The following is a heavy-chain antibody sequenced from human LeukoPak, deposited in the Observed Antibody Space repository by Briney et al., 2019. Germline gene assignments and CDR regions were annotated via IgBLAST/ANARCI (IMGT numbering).Heavy chain of an antibody. Sequence: GASLKVSCKASGYTFTSYYMHWVRQAPGQWLEWKGIINPSGGSTSYAQKFQGRVTMTRDTSTSTVYMELSSLRSEDTAVYYCARSYDFWSGSPSRAWFDPWGQGTLVTVSS. V-gene: IGHV1-46*03. CDR2: INPSGGST. J-gene: IGHJ5*02. D-gene: IGHD3-3*01. CDR3: ARSYDFWSGSPSRAWFDP. CDR1: GYTFTSYY.